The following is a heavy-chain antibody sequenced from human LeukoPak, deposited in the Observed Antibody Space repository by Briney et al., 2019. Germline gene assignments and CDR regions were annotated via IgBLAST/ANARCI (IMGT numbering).Heavy chain of an antibody. D-gene: IGHD3-10*01. CDR2: TYYRSTWYN. CDR3: ARAYYGSGSYYNDIFDY. CDR1: GDSVSSNSVT. J-gene: IGHJ4*02. Sequence: SQTLSLTCAISGDSVSSNSVTWNWIRQSPSRGLEWLGRTYYRSTWYNDYAVSVRGRIAVNPDTSKNQFSLQLNSVTPEDTAVYYCARAYYGSGSYYNDIFDYWGQGTLVTVSS. V-gene: IGHV6-1*01.